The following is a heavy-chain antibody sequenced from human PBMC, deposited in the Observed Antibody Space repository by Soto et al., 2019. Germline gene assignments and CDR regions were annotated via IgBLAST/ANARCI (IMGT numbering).Heavy chain of an antibody. D-gene: IGHD4-17*01. CDR1: VGSGFTFTDYA. Sequence: EVQLLESGGGLVQPGGSLRLSCVASVGSGFTFTDYAMAWVRQAPEKGLEWVSGISGSDYRTYYADAVKGRFTISRANSKNTLFLQRNSLRAEDTAIYYCVGDYGGLEGFDVWGQGTMVTVSS. CDR2: ISGSDYRT. J-gene: IGHJ3*01. V-gene: IGHV3-23*01. CDR3: VGDYGGLEGFDV.